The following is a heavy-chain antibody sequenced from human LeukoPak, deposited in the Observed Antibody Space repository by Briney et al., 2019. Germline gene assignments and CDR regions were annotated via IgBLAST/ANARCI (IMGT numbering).Heavy chain of an antibody. CDR2: ISSSGNYI. D-gene: IGHD6-13*01. CDR3: ARDWPTIAAAGTIPEYFQH. Sequence: GGSLRLSCAVSGFTFSSFGMNWVRQAPGKGLEWVSSISSSGNYIYYADSVKGRFTISRDNAKNSLYLQMNSLRAEDTAVYYCARDWPTIAAAGTIPEYFQHWGQGTLVTVSS. J-gene: IGHJ1*01. V-gene: IGHV3-21*01. CDR1: GFTFSSFG.